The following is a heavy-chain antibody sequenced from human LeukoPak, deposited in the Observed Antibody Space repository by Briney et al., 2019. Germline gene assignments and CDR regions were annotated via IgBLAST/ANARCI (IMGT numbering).Heavy chain of an antibody. V-gene: IGHV3-7*01. CDR1: GFTFSDYW. Sequence: GGSLRLSCAASGFTFSDYWMTWVRQAPGKGLEWVANVKQDSSQKYYMDSVKGRFTISRDNAKNSLYLQMNSLRAEDTAVYYCTKGRSNHYWGQGTLVTVPT. J-gene: IGHJ4*02. CDR3: TKGRSNHY. D-gene: IGHD3-10*01. CDR2: VKQDSSQK.